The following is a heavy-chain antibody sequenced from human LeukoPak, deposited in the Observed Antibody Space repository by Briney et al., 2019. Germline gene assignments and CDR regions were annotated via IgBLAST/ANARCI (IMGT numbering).Heavy chain of an antibody. V-gene: IGHV4-34*01. CDR3: ARFIQGWFDP. Sequence: PSETLSLTCAVYGGSFSGYYWSWIRQPPGKGLEWIGEINHSGSTNYNPSLKSRVTMSVDTSKNQFSLKLSSVTAADTAVYYCARFIQGWFDPWGQGTLVTVSS. D-gene: IGHD2-21*01. J-gene: IGHJ5*02. CDR2: INHSGST. CDR1: GGSFSGYY.